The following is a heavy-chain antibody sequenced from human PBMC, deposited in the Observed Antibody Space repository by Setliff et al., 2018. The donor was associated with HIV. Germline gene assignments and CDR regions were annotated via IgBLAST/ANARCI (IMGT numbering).Heavy chain of an antibody. Sequence: SVKVSCKASGGTFSSYAISWVRQAPGQGLEWMGGIIPIFGTANYAQNFQGRVTITTDDSTSTAYLDLSSLRPEDTAVYYCAKDRLNPQSNNWFDPWGQGTLVTVSS. D-gene: IGHD3-16*01. CDR3: AKDRLNPQSNNWFDP. J-gene: IGHJ5*02. CDR1: GGTFSSYA. CDR2: IIPIFGTA. V-gene: IGHV1-69*05.